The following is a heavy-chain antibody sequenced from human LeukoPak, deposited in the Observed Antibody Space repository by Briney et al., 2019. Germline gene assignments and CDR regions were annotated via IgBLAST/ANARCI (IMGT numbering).Heavy chain of an antibody. J-gene: IGHJ5*02. V-gene: IGHV4-59*01. D-gene: IGHD6-13*01. CDR1: GGSISSYY. CDR3: ARSLGTSYTSSWYWFDP. CDR2: IYYSGST. Sequence: SETLSLTCTVSGGSISSYYWSWIRQPPGKGLEWIGYIYYSGSTNYNPSLKSRVTISVDTSKNQFSLKLNSVTAADTAVYYCARSLGTSYTSSWYWFDPWGQGSLVIVSS.